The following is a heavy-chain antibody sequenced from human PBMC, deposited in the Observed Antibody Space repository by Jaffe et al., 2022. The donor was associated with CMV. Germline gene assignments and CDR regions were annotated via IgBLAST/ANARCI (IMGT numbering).Heavy chain of an antibody. CDR1: GGSISSYY. CDR2: IYTSGST. Sequence: QVQLQESGPGLVKPSETLSLTCTVSGGSISSYYWSWIRQPAGKGLEWIGRIYTSGSTNYNPSLKSRVTMSVDTSKNQFSLKLSSVTAADTAVYYCARMRGYCSSTSCYSYYGMDVWGQGTTVTVSS. V-gene: IGHV4-4*07. J-gene: IGHJ6*02. D-gene: IGHD2-2*01. CDR3: ARMRGYCSSTSCYSYYGMDV.